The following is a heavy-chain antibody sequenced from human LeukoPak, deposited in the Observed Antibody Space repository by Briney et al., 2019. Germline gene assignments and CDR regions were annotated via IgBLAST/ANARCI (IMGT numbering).Heavy chain of an antibody. Sequence: SETLFLTCAVSGGSFSGFKWNWIRQPPGKGLEWIGEISHSGNTNYNPYLKSRVTISLVATKNQFSLNLTSVTAADTAVYFCSRGTYAVAGRFYFDFWGQGALVTVSS. J-gene: IGHJ4*02. D-gene: IGHD6-19*01. CDR3: SRGTYAVAGRFYFDF. V-gene: IGHV4-34*01. CDR2: ISHSGNT. CDR1: GGSFSGFK.